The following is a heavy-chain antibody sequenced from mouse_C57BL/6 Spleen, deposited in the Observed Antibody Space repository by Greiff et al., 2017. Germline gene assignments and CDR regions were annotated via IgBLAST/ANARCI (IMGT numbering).Heavy chain of an antibody. J-gene: IGHJ1*03. D-gene: IGHD1-1*01. Sequence: EVKLMESGGGLVKPGGSLKLSCAASGFTFSSYTMSWVRQTPEKRLEWVATISGGGGNTYYPDSVKGRFTISRDNAKNTLYLQMSSLRSEDTALYYCARDYYGSRGNSYIEVWGTGSTVTASS. V-gene: IGHV5-9*01. CDR3: ARDYYGSRGNSYIEV. CDR2: ISGGGGNT. CDR1: GFTFSSYT.